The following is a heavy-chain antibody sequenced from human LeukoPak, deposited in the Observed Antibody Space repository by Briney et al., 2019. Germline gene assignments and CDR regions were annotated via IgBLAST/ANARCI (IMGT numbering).Heavy chain of an antibody. V-gene: IGHV4-34*01. Sequence: SSETLSLTCAVYGGSFSGYYWSWIRQPPGKGLEWIGEINHSGSTNYNPSLKSRVTISVDTSKNQFSPKLSSVTAADTAVYYCARGSIAAPLRWFDPWGQGTLVTVSS. J-gene: IGHJ5*02. CDR1: GGSFSGYY. CDR2: INHSGST. D-gene: IGHD6-6*01. CDR3: ARGSIAAPLRWFDP.